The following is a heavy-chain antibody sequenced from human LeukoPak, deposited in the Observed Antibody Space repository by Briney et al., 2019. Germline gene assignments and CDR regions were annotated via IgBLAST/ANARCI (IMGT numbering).Heavy chain of an antibody. CDR3: ARDSGAYFAFDI. CDR2: ISSSGSTI. J-gene: IGHJ3*02. Sequence: GGSLRLSCAASGFTFSSYEMNWVRQAPGKWLEWVSHISSSGSTIYYADSVKGRFTISRDNAKNSLCLQMNSLRAEDTAVYYCARDSGAYFAFDIWGQGTTVTVSS. CDR1: GFTFSSYE. V-gene: IGHV3-48*03. D-gene: IGHD4/OR15-4a*01.